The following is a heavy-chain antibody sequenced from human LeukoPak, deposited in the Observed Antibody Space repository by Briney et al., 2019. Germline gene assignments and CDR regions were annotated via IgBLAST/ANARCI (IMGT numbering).Heavy chain of an antibody. CDR1: GYSFTTSW. Sequence: GASLQISCKGSGYSFTTSWIGWVRQMPGKGLEWMAIIYPGDSDTRYSPSFQGQVTISADKSISTAYLQWSSLKASDTAMYYCARHVCGGGGCYSESWGQGTLVTVSS. D-gene: IGHD2-15*01. V-gene: IGHV5-51*01. J-gene: IGHJ4*02. CDR3: ARHVCGGGGCYSES. CDR2: IYPGDSDT.